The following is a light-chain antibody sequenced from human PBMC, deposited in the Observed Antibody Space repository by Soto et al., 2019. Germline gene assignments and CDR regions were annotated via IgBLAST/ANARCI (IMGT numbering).Light chain of an antibody. CDR3: QQYSKWPIT. Sequence: EIVLTQSPGTLSLSPGERATLSCRASQSVSSSYLARYQQKPGQAPRLLIYGASSRATGIPDRFSGSGSGTDFTLTISSLQPEDFAVYYCQQYSKWPITFGQGTRLEI. CDR1: QSVSSSY. V-gene: IGKV3-20*01. J-gene: IGKJ5*01. CDR2: GAS.